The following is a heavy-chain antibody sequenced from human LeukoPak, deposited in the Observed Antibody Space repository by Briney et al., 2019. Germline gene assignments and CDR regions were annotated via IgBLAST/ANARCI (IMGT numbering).Heavy chain of an antibody. J-gene: IGHJ4*02. Sequence: SETLSLTCAVYGGSFSGYYWSWIRQPPGKGLEWIGEINHSGSTNYNPSLKSRVTISVDTSKNQFSLKLSSVTAADTVVCYCARGRGGSSSWFGPFDYWGQGTLVTVSS. CDR3: ARGRGGSSSWFGPFDY. CDR1: GGSFSGYY. D-gene: IGHD6-13*01. V-gene: IGHV4-34*01. CDR2: INHSGST.